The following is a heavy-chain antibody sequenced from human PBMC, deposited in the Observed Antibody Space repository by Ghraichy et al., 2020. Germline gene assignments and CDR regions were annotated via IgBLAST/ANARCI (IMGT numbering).Heavy chain of an antibody. V-gene: IGHV1-69*04. Sequence: SVKVSCKASGGTFSSYAISWVRQAPGQGLEWMGRIIPILGIANYAQKFQGRVTITADKSTSTAYMELSSLRSEDTAVYYCARVKGGWYFPLDYWGQGTLVTVSS. CDR3: ARVKGGWYFPLDY. CDR1: GGTFSSYA. CDR2: IIPILGIA. J-gene: IGHJ4*02. D-gene: IGHD6-19*01.